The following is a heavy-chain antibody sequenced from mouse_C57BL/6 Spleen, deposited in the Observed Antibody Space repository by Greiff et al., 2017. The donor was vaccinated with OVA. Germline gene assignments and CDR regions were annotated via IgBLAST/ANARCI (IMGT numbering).Heavy chain of an antibody. J-gene: IGHJ2*01. D-gene: IGHD1-1*01. CDR1: GYTFTSYW. Sequence: QVQLQQPGAELVKPGASVKLSCKASGYTFTSYWMQWVKQRPGQGLEWIGEIDPSDSYTNYNQKFKGKATLTVDTSSSTAYMQLSSLTSEDSAVYYCARVLRYFDWGQGTTLTVSS. CDR2: IDPSDSYT. CDR3: ARVLRYFD. V-gene: IGHV1-50*01.